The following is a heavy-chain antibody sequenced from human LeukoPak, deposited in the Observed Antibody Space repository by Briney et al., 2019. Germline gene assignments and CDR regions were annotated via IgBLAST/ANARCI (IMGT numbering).Heavy chain of an antibody. V-gene: IGHV3-53*01. Sequence: GGSLRLSCAASGFTFSSYGMSWVRQSPGKGLEWLSVIYSGGSTYYVDSVKGRFTISRDNSKNTLYLQMNSLRAEDTAVYYCARDCYFDSCDWGQGTLVTVSS. J-gene: IGHJ4*02. CDR3: ARDCYFDSCD. CDR2: IYSGGST. D-gene: IGHD2-15*01. CDR1: GFTFSSYG.